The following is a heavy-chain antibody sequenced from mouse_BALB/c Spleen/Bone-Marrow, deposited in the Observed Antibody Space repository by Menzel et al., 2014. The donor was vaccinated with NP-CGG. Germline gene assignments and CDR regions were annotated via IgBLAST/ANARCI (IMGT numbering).Heavy chain of an antibody. CDR3: ARREDYDLDY. CDR2: INPGSGGT. CDR1: GYAFTNYL. V-gene: IGHV1-54*01. Sequence: VQLQESGAELVRPGTSVKVSCKASGYAFTNYLIEWVKQRPGQGLEWTGVINPGSGGTNYNEKFKGKATLTADKSSSTAYMQLSSLTSDDSAVYFCARREDYDLDYWGQGTTLTVAS. J-gene: IGHJ2*01. D-gene: IGHD2-4*01.